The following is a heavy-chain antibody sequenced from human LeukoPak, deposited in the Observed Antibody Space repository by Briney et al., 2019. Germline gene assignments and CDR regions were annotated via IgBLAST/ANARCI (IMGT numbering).Heavy chain of an antibody. CDR3: ARAVTIFGVVTIFDH. Sequence: SETLSLTCTVSGGSISSYYWSWIRQPPGKGLEWIGYIYYSGSTNYNPSLKSRVTISVDTSKNQFSLKLSSVTAADTAVYYCARAVTIFGVVTIFDHWGQGTLVTVSS. CDR2: IYYSGST. V-gene: IGHV4-59*01. D-gene: IGHD3-3*01. J-gene: IGHJ4*02. CDR1: GGSISSYY.